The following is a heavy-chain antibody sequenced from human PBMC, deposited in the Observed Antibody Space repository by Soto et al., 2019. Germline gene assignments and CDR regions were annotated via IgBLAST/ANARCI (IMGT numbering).Heavy chain of an antibody. CDR3: AKAEVDY. CDR2: MNSDGSII. J-gene: IGHJ4*02. Sequence: GGSLRLSCAVAGYTFGNHWIHWVRQAPWKGLEWVSRMNSDGSIINYADSVKGRFTVSRDNAKNTLYLQMNSLRVEDTAVYYCAKAEVDYWGPGTLVTVCS. CDR1: GYTFGNHW. V-gene: IGHV3-74*01.